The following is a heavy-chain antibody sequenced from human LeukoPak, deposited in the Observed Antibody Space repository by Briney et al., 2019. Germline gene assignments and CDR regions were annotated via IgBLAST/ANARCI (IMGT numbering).Heavy chain of an antibody. CDR3: ARVVVRGVGPSLAFDY. D-gene: IGHD3-10*01. Sequence: PGGSLRLSCAASGFTFSSYEMNWVRQAPGKGLEWVSYISSSGSTIYYADSVKGRFTISRDNAKNSLYLQMNSLRAEDTAVYYCARVVVRGVGPSLAFDYWGQGTLVTVSS. CDR1: GFTFSSYE. V-gene: IGHV3-48*03. J-gene: IGHJ4*02. CDR2: ISSSGSTI.